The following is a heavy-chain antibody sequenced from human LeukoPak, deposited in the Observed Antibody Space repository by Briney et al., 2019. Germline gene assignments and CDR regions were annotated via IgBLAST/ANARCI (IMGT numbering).Heavy chain of an antibody. CDR2: INHSGST. CDR3: ARGRGNWNPHFDY. CDR1: GGPLRGYY. D-gene: IGHD1-20*01. Sequence: PSEPLSLTCAVYGGPLRGYYWSWIRQPPRKGLEWIGEINHSGSTNYNPSLHNRVTLSVDTSKNQFSLKLSSVTAGDTAVYYCARGRGNWNPHFDYWGQGTLVTVSS. V-gene: IGHV4-34*01. J-gene: IGHJ4*02.